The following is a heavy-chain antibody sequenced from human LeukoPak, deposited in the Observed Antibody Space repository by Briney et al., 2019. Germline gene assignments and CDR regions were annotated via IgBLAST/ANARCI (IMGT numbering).Heavy chain of an antibody. Sequence: PGGSLRLSCAASGFTFSSYGMTWVRQAPGKGLEWVSIINGGGDDTYYADSVKGRFTISRDNSKNTLYLQMNSLRAEDTAVYYCAKDSHLQPFYDILTGYYTMYYFDYWGQGTLVTVSS. CDR2: INGGGDDT. J-gene: IGHJ4*02. V-gene: IGHV3-23*01. CDR3: AKDSHLQPFYDILTGYYTMYYFDY. CDR1: GFTFSSYG. D-gene: IGHD3-9*01.